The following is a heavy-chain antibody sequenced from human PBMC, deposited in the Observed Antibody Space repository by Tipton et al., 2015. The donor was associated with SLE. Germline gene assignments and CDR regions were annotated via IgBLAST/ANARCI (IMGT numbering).Heavy chain of an antibody. D-gene: IGHD3-10*01. CDR3: ADRESAGEYYGMDV. CDR1: GGSFSGYY. V-gene: IGHV4-34*01. CDR2: INHSGST. Sequence: TLSLTCAVYGGSFSGYYWSWIRQPPGKGLEWIGEINHSGSTNYNPSLKSRVIISVDTSKNQFSLKLSSVTAADTAVYYCADRESAGEYYGMDVWGQGTTVTVSS. J-gene: IGHJ6*02.